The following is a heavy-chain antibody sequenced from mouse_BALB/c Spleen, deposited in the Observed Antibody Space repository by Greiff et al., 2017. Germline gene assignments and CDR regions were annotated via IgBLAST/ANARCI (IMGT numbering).Heavy chain of an antibody. J-gene: IGHJ2*01. V-gene: IGHV1S137*01. CDR1: GYTFTDYA. Sequence: QVQLQQSGAELVRPGVSVKISCKGSGYTFTDYAMHWVKQSHAKSLEWIGVISTYYGDASYNQKFKGKATMTVDKSSSTAYMELARLTSEDSAIYYCARDYGSRYFDYWGQGTTLTVSS. D-gene: IGHD1-1*01. CDR2: ISTYYGDA. CDR3: ARDYGSRYFDY.